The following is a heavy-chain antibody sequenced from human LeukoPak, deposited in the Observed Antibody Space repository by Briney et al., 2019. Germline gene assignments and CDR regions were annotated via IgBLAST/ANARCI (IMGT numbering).Heavy chain of an antibody. J-gene: IGHJ5*02. CDR3: ARGGVADRGWFDP. CDR1: SGSIGPYY. D-gene: IGHD3-10*01. V-gene: IGHV4-59*01. CDR2: IYSSGST. Sequence: SETLSLTCTVSSGSIGPYYWSWIRQPPGKRLEWIGYIYSSGSTNYNPSLKSRVTISIDTSKNQFSLKLSSVTAADTAVYYCARGGVADRGWFDPWGQGTLATVSS.